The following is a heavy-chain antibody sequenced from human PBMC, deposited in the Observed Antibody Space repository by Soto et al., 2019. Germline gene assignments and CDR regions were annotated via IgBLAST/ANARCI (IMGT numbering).Heavy chain of an antibody. CDR1: GFTFSSYA. D-gene: IGHD3-10*01. CDR3: ARDPSIASGVRGHYFDY. J-gene: IGHJ4*02. Sequence: QVQLVESGGGVVQPGRSLRLSCAASGFTFSSYAMHWVRQAPGKGLEWVAVISYDGSNKYYADSVKGRFTISRDNSKNTLYLQMNSLSAEDTAVYYCARDPSIASGVRGHYFDYWGQGTLVTVSS. CDR2: ISYDGSNK. V-gene: IGHV3-30-3*01.